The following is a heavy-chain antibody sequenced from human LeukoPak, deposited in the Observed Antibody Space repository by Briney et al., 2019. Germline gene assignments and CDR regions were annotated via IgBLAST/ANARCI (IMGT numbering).Heavy chain of an antibody. Sequence: NPSETLSLTCTVSGGSISSYYWSWIRQPPGKGLEWIGYIYYSGSTNYNPSLKSRVTISVDTSKNQFSLKLSSVTAADTAVYYCARDRSGSTVTTNWFDPWGQGTLVTVSS. D-gene: IGHD4-17*01. CDR3: ARDRSGSTVTTNWFDP. V-gene: IGHV4-59*01. CDR1: GGSISSYY. J-gene: IGHJ5*02. CDR2: IYYSGST.